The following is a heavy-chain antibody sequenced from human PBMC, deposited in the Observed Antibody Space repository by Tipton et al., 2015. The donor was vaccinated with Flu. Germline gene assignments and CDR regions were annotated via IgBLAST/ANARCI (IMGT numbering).Heavy chain of an antibody. CDR1: GFPFSDAW. Sequence: SLRLSCAASGFPFSDAWMIWVRQAPGKGLEWVGLIKMKTDGATTDYAAPVKGRFAISRDDSKNVVYLQMNSLKTEDTAVYYCTTLVMVFVDWFDPWGQGTQVTVSS. V-gene: IGHV3-15*01. D-gene: IGHD2-8*01. CDR3: TTLVMVFVDWFDP. CDR2: IKMKTDGATT. J-gene: IGHJ5*02.